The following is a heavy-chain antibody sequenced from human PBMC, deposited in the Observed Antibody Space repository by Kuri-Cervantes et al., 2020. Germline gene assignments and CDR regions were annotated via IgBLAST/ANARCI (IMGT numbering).Heavy chain of an antibody. CDR3: ARDLGATMRVMGY. Sequence: LSLTCAASGFTFSSYGMHWVRKAPGKGLEWVAVISYDGSNKYYADSVKGRFTISRDNSKNTLYLQMNSLRAEDTAVYYCARDLGATMRVMGYWGQGTLVTVSS. CDR1: GFTFSSYG. V-gene: IGHV3-30*03. D-gene: IGHD1-26*01. CDR2: ISYDGSNK. J-gene: IGHJ4*02.